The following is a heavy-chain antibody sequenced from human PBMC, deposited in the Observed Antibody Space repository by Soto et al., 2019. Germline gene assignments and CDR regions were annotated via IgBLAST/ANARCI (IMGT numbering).Heavy chain of an antibody. CDR3: ARDGGSLGY. V-gene: IGHV3-48*02. D-gene: IGHD1-26*01. Sequence: EVQLVESGGGLVQPGGSLRLSCAASGFTFSSYSMNWVRQAPGKGLEWVSYISSSSSTIYYADSVKGRFTISRDNAKNSLYLHMNRLRDEDTAVYYCARDGGSLGYWGQGTLVTVSS. J-gene: IGHJ4*02. CDR2: ISSSSSTI. CDR1: GFTFSSYS.